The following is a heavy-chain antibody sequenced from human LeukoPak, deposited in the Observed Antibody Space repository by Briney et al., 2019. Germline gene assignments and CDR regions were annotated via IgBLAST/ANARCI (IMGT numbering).Heavy chain of an antibody. CDR2: INHSGST. CDR3: AREGGSGSYYNGEPLEPYYFDY. J-gene: IGHJ4*02. D-gene: IGHD3-10*01. Sequence: SETLSLTCAVYGGSFSGYYWSWIRQPPGKGLEWIGEINHSGSTNYNPSLKSRVTMSVDTSKNQFSLKLSSVTAADTAVYYCAREGGSGSYYNGEPLEPYYFDYWGQGTLVTVSS. CDR1: GGSFSGYY. V-gene: IGHV4-34*01.